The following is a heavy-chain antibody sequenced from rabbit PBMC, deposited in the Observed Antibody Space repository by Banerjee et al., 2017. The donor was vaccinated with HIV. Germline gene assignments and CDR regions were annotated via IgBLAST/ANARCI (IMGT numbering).Heavy chain of an antibody. CDR1: GFSFSGSYY. Sequence: QEQLEESGGDLVKPGASLTLTCTASGFSFSGSYYMSWVRQAPGKGLEWIAYIYTGSSGGTAYASGAKGRFTISKTSSTTVTLQMTGLTAADTATYFRARTADNDGYGYFDLWGPGTLVTVS. J-gene: IGHJ4*01. D-gene: IGHD6-1*01. V-gene: IGHV1S45*01. CDR3: ARTADNDGYGYFDL. CDR2: IYTGSSGGT.